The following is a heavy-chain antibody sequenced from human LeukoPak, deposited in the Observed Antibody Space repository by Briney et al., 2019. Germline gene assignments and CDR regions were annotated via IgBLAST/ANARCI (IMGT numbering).Heavy chain of an antibody. Sequence: ASVKVSCKASGGTFTDDYIHWVRQAPGQGLEWMGWINVNSGGTNYAQKFYARVTMTRDTSISTAYMELSRLRSDDTAVFYCARSPHILTGENFDFWGQGTLVTVSS. V-gene: IGHV1-2*02. J-gene: IGHJ4*02. CDR3: ARSPHILTGENFDF. CDR1: GGTFTDDY. D-gene: IGHD3-9*01. CDR2: INVNSGGT.